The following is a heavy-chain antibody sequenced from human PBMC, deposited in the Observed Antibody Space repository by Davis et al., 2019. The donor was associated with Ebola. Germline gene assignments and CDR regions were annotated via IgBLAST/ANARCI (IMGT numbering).Heavy chain of an antibody. CDR3: ARHLSSSLRLQPYFDY. D-gene: IGHD5-24*01. J-gene: IGHJ4*02. CDR1: GGSISSSFYY. Sequence: MPSETLSLTCTVSGGSISSSFYYWGWVRQPPGKGLEWIGSNYYNPSLKSRVTVSVDTSKNQFSLKLRSVTAADTAVYYCARHLSSSLRLQPYFDYWGQGTLVTVSS. V-gene: IGHV4-39*01. CDR2: NYY.